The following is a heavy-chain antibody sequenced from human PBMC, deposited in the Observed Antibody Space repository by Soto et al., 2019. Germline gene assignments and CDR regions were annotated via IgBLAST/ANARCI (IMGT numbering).Heavy chain of an antibody. Sequence: QVQVVQSGAEVKKPGASVKVSCKASGYTFKNYGISWVRQAPGQGLEWMGWISAYNGVINYAQKFQGRATMTTDIPTSTAYMELGSLRSDDTAVYYCARDLGSGDGALMDVWGKGTTVTVSS. CDR1: GYTFKNYG. V-gene: IGHV1-18*01. D-gene: IGHD5-12*01. J-gene: IGHJ6*04. CDR2: ISAYNGVI. CDR3: ARDLGSGDGALMDV.